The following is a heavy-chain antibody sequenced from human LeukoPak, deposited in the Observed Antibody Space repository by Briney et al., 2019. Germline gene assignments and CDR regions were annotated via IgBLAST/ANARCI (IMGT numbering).Heavy chain of an antibody. V-gene: IGHV1-2*02. J-gene: IGHJ3*02. D-gene: IGHD4/OR15-4a*01. CDR3: ARGRTMDGSTPPFEI. Sequence: ASVKVSCKASGYTFTNYYMHWVRQAPGQGLEWMGWIDPNTGDTNYSQNIQGRATMTRDTSINTAYMEFTSLGSDDTAVSYCARGRTMDGSTPPFEIWGQGTMVTVSS. CDR2: IDPNTGDT. CDR1: GYTFTNYY.